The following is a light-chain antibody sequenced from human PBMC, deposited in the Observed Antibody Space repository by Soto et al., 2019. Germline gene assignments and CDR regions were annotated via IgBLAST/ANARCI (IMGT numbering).Light chain of an antibody. J-gene: IGKJ1*01. CDR2: DAS. V-gene: IGKV1-5*01. CDR3: HQYDSSSRS. CDR1: QSIKNW. Sequence: DIQTTQSPSTLSGSPGERVTXTCRASQSIKNWLAWYQQKPGTAPKVLIYDASTLESGVPSRFSGRGSGTEFTRTIDSLQADDFATYYSHQYDSSSRSFGQGTRVDIK.